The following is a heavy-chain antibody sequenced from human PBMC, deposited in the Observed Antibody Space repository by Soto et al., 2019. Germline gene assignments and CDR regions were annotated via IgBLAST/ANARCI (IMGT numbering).Heavy chain of an antibody. Sequence: ASVKVSCKASGYTFTSYGISWVRQAPGQGLEWMGWISAYNGNTNYAQKLQGRVTMTTDTSTSTAYMELRSLRSDDTAVYYCARDSIAAAGYHYYGMDVWGQGTTVTVAS. J-gene: IGHJ6*02. CDR2: ISAYNGNT. D-gene: IGHD6-13*01. V-gene: IGHV1-18*01. CDR1: GYTFTSYG. CDR3: ARDSIAAAGYHYYGMDV.